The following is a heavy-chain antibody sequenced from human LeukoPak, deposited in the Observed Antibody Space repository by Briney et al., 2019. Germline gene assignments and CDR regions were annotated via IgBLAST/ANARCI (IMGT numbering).Heavy chain of an antibody. CDR2: IYYSGST. D-gene: IGHD3-3*01. Sequence: SETLSLTCTVSGGSISSYYWSWIRQPPGKGLEWIGYIYYSGSTNYNPSLKSRVTISVDTSKNQFSLKLSSVTAADTAVYYCARGGHFTIFGVVMGNWFDPWGQGTLVTVSS. CDR3: ARGGHFTIFGVVMGNWFDP. CDR1: GGSISSYY. J-gene: IGHJ5*02. V-gene: IGHV4-59*12.